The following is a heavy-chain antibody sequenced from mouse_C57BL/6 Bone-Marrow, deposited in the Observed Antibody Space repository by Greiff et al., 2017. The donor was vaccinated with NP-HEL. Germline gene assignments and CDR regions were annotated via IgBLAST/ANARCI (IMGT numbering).Heavy chain of an antibody. CDR1: GFTFSNYW. CDR2: IRLKSDNYAT. Sequence: EVQRVESGGGLVQPGGSMKLSCVASGFTFSNYWMNWVRQSPEKGLEWVAQIRLKSDNYATHYAESVKGRFTISRDDSKSSVYLQMNNLRAEDTGIYYCTEGLRRGSPSYFDVWGTGTTVTVSS. J-gene: IGHJ1*03. V-gene: IGHV6-3*01. CDR3: TEGLRRGSPSYFDV. D-gene: IGHD2-4*01.